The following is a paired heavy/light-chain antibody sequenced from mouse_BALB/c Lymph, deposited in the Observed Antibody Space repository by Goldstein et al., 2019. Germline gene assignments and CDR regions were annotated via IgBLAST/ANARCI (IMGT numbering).Heavy chain of an antibody. J-gene: IGHJ3*01. V-gene: IGHV5-6-3*01. CDR3: ARDHLNLN. Sequence: EVQLVESGGGLVQPGGSLKLSCAASGFTFSSYGMSWVRQTPDKRLELVATINSNGGSTYYPDSVKGRFTISRDNAKNTLYLQMSSLKSEDTAMYYCARDHLNLNWGQGTLVTVSA. CDR1: GFTFSSYG. CDR2: INSNGGST.
Light chain of an antibody. CDR2: RMS. CDR1: KSLLHSNGNTY. V-gene: IGKV2-137*01. Sequence: DIVMTQAAPSVPVTPGESVSISCRSSKSLLHSNGNTYLYWFLQRPGQSPQLLIYRMSNLASGVPDRFSGSGSGTAFTLRISRVEAEDVGVYYCMQHLEYPYTFGGGTKLEIK. CDR3: MQHLEYPYT. J-gene: IGKJ2*01.